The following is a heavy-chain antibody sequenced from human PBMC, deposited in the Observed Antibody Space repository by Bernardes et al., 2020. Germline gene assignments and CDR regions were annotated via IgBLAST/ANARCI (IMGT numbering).Heavy chain of an antibody. CDR3: ARDKRGYYYDSSGFIQGDY. V-gene: IGHV3-21*01. D-gene: IGHD3-22*01. CDR2: ISSRSDHI. J-gene: IGHJ4*02. Sequence: GGSLRLSRAASGFTFSDYTMNWVRQAPGKGLEWVSSISSRSDHIYYAESMKGRFTISRDNAKNSLYLQIHSLRAEDTALYYCARDKRGYYYDSSGFIQGDYWGQGTLVTVSS. CDR1: GFTFSDYT.